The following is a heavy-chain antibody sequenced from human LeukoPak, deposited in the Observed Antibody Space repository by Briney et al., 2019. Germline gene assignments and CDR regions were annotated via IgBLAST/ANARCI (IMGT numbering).Heavy chain of an antibody. CDR3: ARVSWERLGGAFDI. D-gene: IGHD1-26*01. V-gene: IGHV3-33*01. CDR1: GFTFSSYG. J-gene: IGHJ3*02. CDR2: IWYDGSNK. Sequence: GGSLRLSCAASGFTFSSYGMHWVRQAPGKGLEWVAVIWYDGSNKYYADSVKGRFTISRDNSKNTLYLQMNSLRAEDTAVYYCARVSWERLGGAFDIWGQGTMVTVSS.